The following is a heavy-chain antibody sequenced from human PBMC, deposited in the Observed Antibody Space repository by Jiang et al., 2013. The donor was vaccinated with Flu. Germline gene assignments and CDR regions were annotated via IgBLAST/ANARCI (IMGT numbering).Heavy chain of an antibody. D-gene: IGHD4/OR15-4a*01. CDR3: TKGRDYGEPFDY. CDR2: INPESGGT. Sequence: SGAEVKKPGASVKVSCRAFGYTLTAYSMHWVRQAPGQGLEWMGRINPESGGTTYAQQFQGRVTMTSDTSISTVYMEVSELTYDDTAVFYCTKGRDYGEPFDYWGQGTLVTVSS. CDR1: GYTLTAYS. V-gene: IGHV1-2*02. J-gene: IGHJ4*02.